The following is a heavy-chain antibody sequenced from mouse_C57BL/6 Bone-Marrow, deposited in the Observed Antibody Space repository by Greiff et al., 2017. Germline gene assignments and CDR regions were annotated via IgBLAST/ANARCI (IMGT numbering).Heavy chain of an antibody. J-gene: IGHJ1*03. CDR1: GFTFSRYG. Sequence: EVMLVESGGDLVKPGGSLKLSCAASGFTFSRYGMSWVRQTPDKRLEWVATISSGGSYTYYPDSVKGRFTISRDNAKNTLYLQMSSLKSEDTAMYYCARRAYYGSSFPWYFDVWGTGTTVTVSS. D-gene: IGHD1-1*01. V-gene: IGHV5-6*02. CDR3: ARRAYYGSSFPWYFDV. CDR2: ISSGGSYT.